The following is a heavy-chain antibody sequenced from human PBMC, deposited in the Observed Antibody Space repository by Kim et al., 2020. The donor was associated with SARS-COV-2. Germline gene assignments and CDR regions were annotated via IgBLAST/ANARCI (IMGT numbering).Heavy chain of an antibody. J-gene: IGHJ4*02. Sequence: TYYADSVKGRFTIPRGNSKNTLYLQMNSLRAEDTAVYYCARGLGGPIFDYWGQGTLVTVSS. CDR3: ARGLGGPIFDY. CDR2: T. V-gene: IGHV3-53*01. D-gene: IGHD7-27*01.